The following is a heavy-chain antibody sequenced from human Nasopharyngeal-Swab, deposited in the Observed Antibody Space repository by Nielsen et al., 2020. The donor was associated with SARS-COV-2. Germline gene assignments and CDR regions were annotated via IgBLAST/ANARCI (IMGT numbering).Heavy chain of an antibody. CDR1: GFTFSSYG. V-gene: IGHV3-33*08. CDR2: IWYDGSNK. CDR3: ARDDYSNYPYYYYGMVV. D-gene: IGHD4-11*01. Sequence: GASLKISCAASGFTFSSYGMHWVRQAPGKGLEWVAVIWYDGSNKYYADSVKGRFTISRDNSKNTLYLQMNRLRAEDTAVYYCARDDYSNYPYYYYGMVVWGQGTTVTVSS. J-gene: IGHJ6*02.